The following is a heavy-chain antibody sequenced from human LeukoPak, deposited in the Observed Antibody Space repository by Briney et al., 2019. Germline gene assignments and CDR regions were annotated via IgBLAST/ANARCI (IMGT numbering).Heavy chain of an antibody. CDR2: ISGSGSTM. V-gene: IGHV3-48*02. CDR3: ARPYSAVFDY. D-gene: IGHD5-12*01. CDR1: GFTFSDYS. J-gene: IGHJ4*02. Sequence: GGSLRLSCAASGFTFSDYSMHWVRQAPGKGLEWVSYISGSGSTMYYADSVKGRFTISRDNARNSLYLQMNSLRDEDTAVYYCARPYSAVFDYWGQGTLVTVSS.